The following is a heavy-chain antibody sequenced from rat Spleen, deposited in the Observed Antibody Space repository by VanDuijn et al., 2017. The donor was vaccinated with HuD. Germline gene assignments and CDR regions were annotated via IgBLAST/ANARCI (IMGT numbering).Heavy chain of an antibody. V-gene: IGHV5-29*01. CDR2: ISYGDSSGHSGT. D-gene: IGHD1-9*01. J-gene: IGHJ2*01. CDR3: ARRHYGYTDYFDY. CDR1: GFAFSDFF. Sequence: EVRLVESDGGLVQPGGSLKLSCAASGFAFSDFFMAWVRQAPTTGLEWVATISYGDSSGHSGTYYRDSVRGRFTISRDDAKSTLSLQMDSLRSEDTATYYCARRHYGYTDYFDYWGQGVMVTVSS.